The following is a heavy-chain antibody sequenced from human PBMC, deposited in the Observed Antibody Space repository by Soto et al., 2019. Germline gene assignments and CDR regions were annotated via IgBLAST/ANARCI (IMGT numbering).Heavy chain of an antibody. CDR1: GGTFSSYT. CDR3: ARGLLGAAERYYYGMDV. J-gene: IGHJ6*02. Sequence: QVQLVQSGAEVKKPGSSVKVSCKASGGTFSSYTISWVRQAPGQGLEWMGRIIPILGIANYAQKFQGRVTITTXXAXSXDYMELSSRRSEDTAVYYCARGLLGAAERYYYGMDVWGQGTTVTVSS. V-gene: IGHV1-69*02. D-gene: IGHD6-13*01. CDR2: IIPILGIA.